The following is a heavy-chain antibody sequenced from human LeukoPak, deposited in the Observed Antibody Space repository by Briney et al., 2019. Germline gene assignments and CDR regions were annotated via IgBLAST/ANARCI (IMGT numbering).Heavy chain of an antibody. J-gene: IGHJ6*02. Sequence: PGGSLRLSCAASGFTFSSYGMHWVRQAPGKGLEWVAVISYDGSNKYYADSVKGRFTISRDNSKNTLYLQMNSLRPEDTAVYYCAREGYYYGMDVWGQGTTVTVSS. CDR3: AREGYYYGMDV. CDR1: GFTFSSYG. CDR2: ISYDGSNK. V-gene: IGHV3-30*03.